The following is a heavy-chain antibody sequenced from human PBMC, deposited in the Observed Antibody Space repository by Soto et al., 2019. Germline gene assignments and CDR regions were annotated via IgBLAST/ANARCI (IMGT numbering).Heavy chain of an antibody. V-gene: IGHV1-3*01. J-gene: IGHJ6*02. CDR1: GYTFTSYA. CDR3: ASNSLAAAVRYYYYGMDV. D-gene: IGHD6-13*01. Sequence: ASVKVSCKASGYTFTSYAMHWVRQAPGQRLEWMGWINAGNGNTKYSQKFQGRVTITRDTSASTAYMELSSLRSEDTAVYYCASNSLAAAVRYYYYGMDVWGQGTTVTVSS. CDR2: INAGNGNT.